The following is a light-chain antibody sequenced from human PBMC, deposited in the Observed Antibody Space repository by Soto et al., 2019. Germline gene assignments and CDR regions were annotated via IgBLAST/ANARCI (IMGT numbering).Light chain of an antibody. CDR2: DAS. Sequence: DIQMTQSPSTLSASVGDRVTITCRASQTINTWLAWYQQEPGKAPKLLIYDASSLESGVPSRFSGSGSGTEFTLTISSLQPDDFATYFCQQYESYLRTFGQGTRLEI. J-gene: IGKJ5*01. CDR1: QTINTW. CDR3: QQYESYLRT. V-gene: IGKV1-5*01.